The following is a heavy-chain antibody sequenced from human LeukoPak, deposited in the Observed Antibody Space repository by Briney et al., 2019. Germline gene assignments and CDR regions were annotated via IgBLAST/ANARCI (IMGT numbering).Heavy chain of an antibody. D-gene: IGHD6-13*01. J-gene: IGHJ3*02. CDR3: AKEPFSSSWAPDAFDI. V-gene: IGHV3-66*01. Sequence: PGGSLRLSCEVSGVTVTSSYMSWVRQAPGKGLEWVSVIYSGGDTYYADSVKGRCTVSRDNSKNTLYLQMNSLRAEDTAVYYCAKEPFSSSWAPDAFDIWGQGTMVTVSS. CDR2: IYSGGDT. CDR1: GVTVTSSY.